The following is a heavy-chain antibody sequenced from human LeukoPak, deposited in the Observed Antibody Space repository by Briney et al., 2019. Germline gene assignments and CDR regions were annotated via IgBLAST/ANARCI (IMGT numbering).Heavy chain of an antibody. Sequence: GGSLRLSCAASGFTFDDYAMHWVRQAPGKGLEWVSLISGDGGSTYYADSVKGRFTISRDNSKNSLYLQMNSLRTEDTALYYCAKDIGPYSNYWAYYYYYGMDVWGQGTTVTVPS. V-gene: IGHV3-43*02. CDR1: GFTFDDYA. D-gene: IGHD4-11*01. CDR2: ISGDGGST. CDR3: AKDIGPYSNYWAYYYYYGMDV. J-gene: IGHJ6*02.